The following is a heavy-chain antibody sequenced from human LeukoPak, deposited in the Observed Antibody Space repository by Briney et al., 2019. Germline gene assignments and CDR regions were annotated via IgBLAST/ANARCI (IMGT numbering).Heavy chain of an antibody. D-gene: IGHD7-27*01. J-gene: IGHJ4*02. V-gene: IGHV4-39*02. CDR3: ARESQLGILQGPYYFDY. CDR2: IYYSGST. Sequence: PSETLSLTCTVSGGSISSSSYYWGWIRQPPGKGLEWIGSIYYSGSTYYNPSLKSRVTISVDTSKNQFSLKLSSVTAADTAVYYCARESQLGILQGPYYFDYWGQGTLVTVSS. CDR1: GGSISSSSYY.